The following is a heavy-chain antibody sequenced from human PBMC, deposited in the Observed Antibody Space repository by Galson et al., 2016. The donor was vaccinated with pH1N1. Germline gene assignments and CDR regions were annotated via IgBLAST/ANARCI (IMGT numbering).Heavy chain of an antibody. J-gene: IGHJ4*02. CDR3: AKDLGRYSEIDY. CDR1: GFTFINYA. CDR2: ISGTGDPT. Sequence: SLRLSCAASGFTFINYAMSWVRQAPGKGLEWVSTISGTGDPTYYADSVKGRFTISRDNSNNTVYLRMNSLRVEDTAEYYCAKDLGRYSEIDYWGQGTLVTVSS. D-gene: IGHD1-26*01. V-gene: IGHV3-23*01.